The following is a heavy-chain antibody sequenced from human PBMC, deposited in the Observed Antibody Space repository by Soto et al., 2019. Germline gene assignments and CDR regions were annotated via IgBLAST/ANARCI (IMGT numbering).Heavy chain of an antibody. Sequence: QVQLVQSGAEVKKPGASVKVSCKASGYIFTDYHIHWVQQAPGQGLEWLGRINPKSGGTSTAQKFQGWVTMTADTSISTASMELTRLTSDDTAIYYCARGDSTDCSNGVCSFFYNHDMDVWGQGTTVTVSS. J-gene: IGHJ6*02. CDR2: INPKSGGT. D-gene: IGHD2-8*01. V-gene: IGHV1-2*04. CDR1: GYIFTDYH. CDR3: ARGDSTDCSNGVCSFFYNHDMDV.